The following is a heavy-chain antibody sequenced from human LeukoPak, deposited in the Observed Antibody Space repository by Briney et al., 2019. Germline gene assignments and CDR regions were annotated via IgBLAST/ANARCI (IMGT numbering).Heavy chain of an antibody. J-gene: IGHJ5*02. CDR3: ARDNYAGANWFDL. Sequence: SVKVPCKASGGTFSSYAISWVRQAPGQGLEWMGGIIPIFGTANYAQKFQGRVTITTDESTSTAYMELSSLRSEDTAVYYCARDNYAGANWFDLWGQGTLVTVSS. D-gene: IGHD1-7*01. CDR2: IIPIFGTA. V-gene: IGHV1-69*05. CDR1: GGTFSSYA.